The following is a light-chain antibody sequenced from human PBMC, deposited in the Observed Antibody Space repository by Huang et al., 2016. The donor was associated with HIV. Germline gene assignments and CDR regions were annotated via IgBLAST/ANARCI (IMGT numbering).Light chain of an antibody. J-gene: IGKJ4*01. V-gene: IGKV3-15*01. CDR3: QQYNNWPFT. CDR2: GAS. Sequence: EIVMTQSPATLSVSPGERATLSCRASQSVRSNLAWYQQKPGQAPRLLIYGASTRATGIAARFSGSGSGTEFTLTISSLQSEDFAVYYCQQYNNWPFTFGGGTKVEIK. CDR1: QSVRSN.